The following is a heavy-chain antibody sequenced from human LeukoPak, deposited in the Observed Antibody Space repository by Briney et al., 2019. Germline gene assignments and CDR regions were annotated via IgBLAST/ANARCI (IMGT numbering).Heavy chain of an antibody. V-gene: IGHV5-10-1*01. Sequence: GESLKISCKGSGYNFTSSWISWVRQMPGKGLEWMGRIDPSDSYTNYSPSFQGHVTISADKSASSAYLQWSSLKASDTAMYYCARLVGGTVDYWGQGTLVIVSS. D-gene: IGHD1-26*01. CDR3: ARLVGGTVDY. CDR1: GYNFTSSW. CDR2: IDPSDSYT. J-gene: IGHJ4*02.